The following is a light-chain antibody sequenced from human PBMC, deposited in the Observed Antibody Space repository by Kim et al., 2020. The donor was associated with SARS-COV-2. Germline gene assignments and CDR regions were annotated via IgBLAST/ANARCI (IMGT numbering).Light chain of an antibody. CDR2: EVS. Sequence: SITISGTGTSSDVGSYKPVSWYQQHPGKAAILMIYEVSKGPSGVSNRFSGSKSGNTASLTISGRQAEDEADYYCCSYAGSSTLVFGGGTQLTVL. V-gene: IGLV2-23*02. J-gene: IGLJ3*02. CDR1: SSDVGSYKP. CDR3: CSYAGSSTLV.